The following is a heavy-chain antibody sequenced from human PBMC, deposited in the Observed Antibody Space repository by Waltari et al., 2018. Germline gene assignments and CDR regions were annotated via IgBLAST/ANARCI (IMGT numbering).Heavy chain of an antibody. Sequence: EVQLVESGGGLVQPGGSLRLSCEASGFTFSSYEMNWVRQAPGKGLEWVSYISSSGSTIYYADSVKGRFTISRDNAKNSLYLQMNSLRAEDTAVYYCAGYCTNGVCYRPDYWGQGTLVTVSS. D-gene: IGHD2-8*01. CDR1: GFTFSSYE. V-gene: IGHV3-48*03. CDR3: AGYCTNGVCYRPDY. CDR2: ISSSGSTI. J-gene: IGHJ4*02.